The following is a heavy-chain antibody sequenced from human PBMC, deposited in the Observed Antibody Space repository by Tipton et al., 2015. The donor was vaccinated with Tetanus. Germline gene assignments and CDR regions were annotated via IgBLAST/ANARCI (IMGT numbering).Heavy chain of an antibody. CDR3: AREKKEAATDY. D-gene: IGHD1-26*01. Sequence: SLRLSCEVFGFTFSNYAIHWVRQAPGKGLEWVAVIWYDGNNKYYAESVRGRFTISRDNSRNTVFLQMNSLRVEDTAVYYCAREKKEAATDYWGQGTLVSVSS. CDR1: GFTFSNYA. CDR2: IWYDGNNK. J-gene: IGHJ4*02. V-gene: IGHV3-33*01.